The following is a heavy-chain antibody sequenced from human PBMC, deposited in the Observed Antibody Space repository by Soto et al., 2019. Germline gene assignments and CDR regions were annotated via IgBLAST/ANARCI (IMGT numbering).Heavy chain of an antibody. V-gene: IGHV4-39*01. CDR1: GGSISSTSYY. D-gene: IGHD2-2*01. CDR2: ISYSGST. CDR3: AGPFSSRPYYYYGMDV. Sequence: SETLSLTCTVSGGSISSTSYYWGWIRQPPGKGLEWIGSISYSGSTYYNPSLKRRVTISVDTSKNQFSLKLSSVTAADTAVYYCAGPFSSRPYYYYGMDVWGQGTTVTVSS. J-gene: IGHJ6*02.